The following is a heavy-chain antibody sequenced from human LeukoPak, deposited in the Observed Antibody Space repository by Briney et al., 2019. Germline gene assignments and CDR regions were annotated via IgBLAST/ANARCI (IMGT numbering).Heavy chain of an antibody. CDR1: GGSISSGGYY. V-gene: IGHV4-31*03. CDR3: ARDPCSGSYCRGSGYFDY. D-gene: IGHD3-10*02. CDR2: IYYSGST. Sequence: SQTLSLTCTVSGGSISSGGYYWSWIRQHPGKGLEWIGYIYYSGSTYYNPSLKSRVTISVDTSKNQFSLKLSSVTAADTAVYYCARDPCSGSYCRGSGYFDYWGQGTLVTVSS. J-gene: IGHJ4*02.